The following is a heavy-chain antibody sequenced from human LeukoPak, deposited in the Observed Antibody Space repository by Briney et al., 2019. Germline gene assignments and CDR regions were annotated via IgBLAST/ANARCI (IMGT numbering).Heavy chain of an antibody. D-gene: IGHD5-18*01. J-gene: IGHJ6*02. CDR3: ARHGPGYSYGWWGAYYYGMDV. V-gene: IGHV3-7*03. Sequence: GGSLRPSCAASGFTFSSYWMSWVRQAPGKGLEWVANIKQDGSEKYYVDSVKGRFTISRDNAKNSLYLQMNSLRAEDTAVYYCARHGPGYSYGWWGAYYYGMDVWGQGTTVAVSS. CDR1: GFTFSSYW. CDR2: IKQDGSEK.